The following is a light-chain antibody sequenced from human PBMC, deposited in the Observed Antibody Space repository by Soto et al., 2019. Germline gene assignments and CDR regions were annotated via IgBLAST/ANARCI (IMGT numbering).Light chain of an antibody. J-gene: IGLJ2*01. CDR2: ENN. CDR3: ETWDTNILV. V-gene: IGLV6-57*04. Sequence: NFMLTQPHSVSESPGKTLSISCTRSSGSIANNYVQWYQQRPGSAPTTVIYENNQRLSGVPDRFSGSTDGSSNSASLTISGLQTEDEADYYCETWDTNILVFGGGTKLTVL. CDR1: SGSIANNY.